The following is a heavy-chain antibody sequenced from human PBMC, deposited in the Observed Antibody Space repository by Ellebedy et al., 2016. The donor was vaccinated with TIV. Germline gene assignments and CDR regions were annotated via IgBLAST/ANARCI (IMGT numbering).Heavy chain of an antibody. J-gene: IGHJ6*02. V-gene: IGHV3-74*01. CDR2: LNSDGSRT. Sequence: GGSLRLSCAASGFSFSSYWMHWVRQAPGKGLEWVSRLNSDGSRTNYADSVKGRFTISRDNGKNTLYLQMDSLRAEDTAVYYCARDPCTRATCSISGVDVWGQGTTVTVSS. D-gene: IGHD1-14*01. CDR1: GFSFSSYW. CDR3: ARDPCTRATCSISGVDV.